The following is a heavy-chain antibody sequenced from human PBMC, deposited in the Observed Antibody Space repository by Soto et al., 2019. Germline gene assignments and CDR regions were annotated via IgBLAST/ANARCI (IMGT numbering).Heavy chain of an antibody. CDR3: ATPDGGYDFWSGYFPYYYYGMDV. Sequence: QVQLVQSGAEVKKPGASVKVSCKASGYTFTSYDINWVRQATGQGLEWMGWMNPNSGNTGYAHKFQGRVTMTRNTSISTAYMELSSLRSEDTAVYYCATPDGGYDFWSGYFPYYYYGMDVWGQGTTVTVSS. CDR2: MNPNSGNT. D-gene: IGHD3-3*01. J-gene: IGHJ6*02. CDR1: GYTFTSYD. V-gene: IGHV1-8*01.